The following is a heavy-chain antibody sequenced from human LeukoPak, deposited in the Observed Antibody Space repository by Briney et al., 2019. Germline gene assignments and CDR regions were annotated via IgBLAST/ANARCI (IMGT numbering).Heavy chain of an antibody. J-gene: IGHJ4*02. V-gene: IGHV3-7*01. CDR2: VNQHGTEK. Sequence: TGGSLRLSCAASGFTFSTAWMSWARQAPGKGLEWVANVNQHGTEKNYVGSVKGRFTVSRDNAKNSLYLQMNSLRTEDTAVYYCARAGVAATTRHFDFWGQGTLVTVSS. CDR1: GFTFSTAW. CDR3: ARAGVAATTRHFDF. D-gene: IGHD6-19*01.